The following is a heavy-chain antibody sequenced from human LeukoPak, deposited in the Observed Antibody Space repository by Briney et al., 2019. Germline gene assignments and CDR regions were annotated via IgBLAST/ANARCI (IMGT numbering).Heavy chain of an antibody. D-gene: IGHD5-12*01. J-gene: IGHJ4*02. CDR3: ARGYSGYDFDY. CDR2: ISSGSGTI. Sequence: GGSLRLSCATSGFTFSNYSMNWVRQAPGKGLEWVSYISSGSGTINYADSVKGRFTISRDNAKNSVSLQMKSLRAEDTAVYYCARGYSGYDFDYWGQGTLVTVSS. CDR1: GFTFSNYS. V-gene: IGHV3-48*01.